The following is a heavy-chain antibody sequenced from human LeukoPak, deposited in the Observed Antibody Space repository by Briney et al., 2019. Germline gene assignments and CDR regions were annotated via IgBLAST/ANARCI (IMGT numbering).Heavy chain of an antibody. CDR2: ISYDGSNK. V-gene: IGHV3-30*04. J-gene: IGHJ6*03. Sequence: GGSLRLSCAASGFTFSVYAMHWVRQAPGKGLEWVAIISYDGSNKYYADSVKGRFTISRDNSKNTVYLQMNSLRAEDTAVYYCARGLDMITFGGVIHYYYYYMDVWGKGTTVTVSS. CDR1: GFTFSVYA. D-gene: IGHD3-16*01. CDR3: ARGLDMITFGGVIHYYYYYMDV.